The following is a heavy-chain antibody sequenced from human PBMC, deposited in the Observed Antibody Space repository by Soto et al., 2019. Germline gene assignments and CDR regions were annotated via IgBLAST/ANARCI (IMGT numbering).Heavy chain of an antibody. CDR2: IIPICGTT. CDR3: ARRTVTTYYYYYYMDV. D-gene: IGHD4-17*01. Sequence: GASVKVSCKASGGTFSSYAISWVRQAPGQGLEWMGGIIPICGTTNYAQKFQGRVTITRNTSISTAYMELSSLRSEDTAVYYCARRTVTTYYYYYYMDVWGKGTTVTVSS. V-gene: IGHV1-69*05. CDR1: GGTFSSYA. J-gene: IGHJ6*03.